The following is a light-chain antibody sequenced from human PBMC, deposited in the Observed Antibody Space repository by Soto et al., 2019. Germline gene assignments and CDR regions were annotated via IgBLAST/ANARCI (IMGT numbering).Light chain of an antibody. CDR3: QQYGSSPFT. CDR1: QSVSSDF. V-gene: IGKV3-20*01. Sequence: EIVLTQSPGTLSLSPGEGATLSCRASQSVSSDFLAWYQQKPGQAPRLLIYAASSSATGISDRFSGSGSETDFTFTIRRLDPEDFAVYYWQQYGSSPFTFGPGTKVDLK. CDR2: AAS. J-gene: IGKJ3*01.